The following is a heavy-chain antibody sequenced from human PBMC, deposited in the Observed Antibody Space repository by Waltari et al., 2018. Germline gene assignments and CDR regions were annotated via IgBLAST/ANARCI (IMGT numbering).Heavy chain of an antibody. Sequence: QVQLQESGPGLVKPSETLSLTCAVSGYSISSGYYWGWIRQPPGKGLEWIGRIYHSGSTYYNPSLKSRVTISVDTSKNQFSLKLSSVTAADTAVYYCATDLAIGDSYFDYWGQGTLVTVSS. CDR1: GYSISSGYY. CDR3: ATDLAIGDSYFDY. J-gene: IGHJ4*02. CDR2: IYHSGST. D-gene: IGHD2-21*02. V-gene: IGHV4-38-2*02.